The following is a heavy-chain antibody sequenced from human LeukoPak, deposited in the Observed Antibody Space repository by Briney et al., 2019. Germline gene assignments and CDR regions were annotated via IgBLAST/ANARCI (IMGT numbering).Heavy chain of an antibody. Sequence: GGSLRLSCAASGXTFSSYSMNWVRQAPGKGLEWVSSISSSGTYIDYADSVKGRFTISRDNAKNSLYMQMSSLRAEDTAVYHCARERLSYDTGGFYGYWGQGSLVTVSS. J-gene: IGHJ4*02. CDR1: GXTFSSYS. CDR3: ARERLSYDTGGFYGY. V-gene: IGHV3-21*01. CDR2: ISSSGTYI. D-gene: IGHD3-22*01.